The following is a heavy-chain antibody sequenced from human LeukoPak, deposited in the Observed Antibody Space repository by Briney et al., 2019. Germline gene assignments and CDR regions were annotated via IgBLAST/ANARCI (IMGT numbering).Heavy chain of an antibody. CDR2: IYHSGST. CDR1: GGSISSGGYY. CDR3: ARDMRYFDWERGTFDI. Sequence: SETLSLTCTVSGGSISSGGYYWSWIRQPPGKGLEWIGYIYHSGSTYYNPSLKSRVTISVDRSKNQFSLKLSSVTAADTAVYYCARDMRYFDWERGTFDIWGQGTMVTVSS. D-gene: IGHD3-9*01. V-gene: IGHV4-30-2*01. J-gene: IGHJ3*02.